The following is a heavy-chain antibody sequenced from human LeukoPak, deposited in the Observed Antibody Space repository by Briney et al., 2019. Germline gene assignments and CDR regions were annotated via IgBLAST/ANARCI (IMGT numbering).Heavy chain of an antibody. Sequence: PGGPLLLSCAASGFTFSSYWMSWVRQAPGKGLEWVANIKQDGSEKYYVDSVKGRFTISRDNAKNSLYLQMNSLRAEDTAVYYCARDDGIDSSDPTPLGYWGQGTLVTVSS. J-gene: IGHJ4*02. V-gene: IGHV3-7*01. D-gene: IGHD3-22*01. CDR1: GFTFSSYW. CDR3: ARDDGIDSSDPTPLGY. CDR2: IKQDGSEK.